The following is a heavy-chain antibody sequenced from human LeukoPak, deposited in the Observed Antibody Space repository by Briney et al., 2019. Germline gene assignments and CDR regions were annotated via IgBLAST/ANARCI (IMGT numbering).Heavy chain of an antibody. Sequence: ASVKVSCKASGYTFTGYYMHWVRQAPGQGLEWMGWINPNNGDTNFAQKFQGRVAMTRDTSMNTVYMELSSPRSDDTAVYYCARRGYEFSDLDNWGQGTLVTVSS. J-gene: IGHJ4*02. V-gene: IGHV1-2*02. D-gene: IGHD3/OR15-3a*01. CDR1: GYTFTGYY. CDR3: ARRGYEFSDLDN. CDR2: INPNNGDT.